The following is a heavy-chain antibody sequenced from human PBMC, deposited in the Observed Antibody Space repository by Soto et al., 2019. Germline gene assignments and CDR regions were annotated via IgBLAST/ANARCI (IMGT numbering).Heavy chain of an antibody. J-gene: IGHJ4*02. D-gene: IGHD6-19*01. CDR2: INPNSGST. CDR1: GYKFTGDH. V-gene: IGHV1-46*03. CDR3: ARGEVHSSGWNFDF. Sequence: QVQLVQSGAEVRKPGASVKVSCKASGYKFTGDHLYWVRQTPGLGLEWMGRINPNSGSTNYAQKFQGRVTLTRDTSTTTAYMELSILRSEDTAVYYCARGEVHSSGWNFDFWGQGTLVTVSS.